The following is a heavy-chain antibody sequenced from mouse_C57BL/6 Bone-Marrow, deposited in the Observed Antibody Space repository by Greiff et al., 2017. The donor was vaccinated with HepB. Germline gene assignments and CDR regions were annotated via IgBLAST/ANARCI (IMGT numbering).Heavy chain of an antibody. Sequence: QVHVKQSGAELVRPGASVTLSCKASGYTFTDYEMHWVKQTPVHGLEWIGAIDPETGGTAYNQKFKGKAILTADKSSSTAYMELRSLTSEDSAVYYCTSQLRLLDFYFDYWGQGTTLTVSS. D-gene: IGHD3-2*02. V-gene: IGHV1-15*01. CDR2: IDPETGGT. CDR1: GYTFTDYE. J-gene: IGHJ2*01. CDR3: TSQLRLLDFYFDY.